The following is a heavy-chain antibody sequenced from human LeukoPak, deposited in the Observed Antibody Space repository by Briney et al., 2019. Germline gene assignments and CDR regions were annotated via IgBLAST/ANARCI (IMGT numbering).Heavy chain of an antibody. CDR3: ARGGWELWFPFDY. V-gene: IGHV4-59*01. Sequence: SETLSLTCTVSGVSISSYYWSWIRKPPGKGLEWLGYIYYSGSTNYNPSLKSRVTISVDTSKNQFSLKLSSVTAADTAVYYCARGGWELWFPFDYWGQGTLVTVSS. CDR1: GVSISSYY. D-gene: IGHD5-18*01. CDR2: IYYSGST. J-gene: IGHJ4*02.